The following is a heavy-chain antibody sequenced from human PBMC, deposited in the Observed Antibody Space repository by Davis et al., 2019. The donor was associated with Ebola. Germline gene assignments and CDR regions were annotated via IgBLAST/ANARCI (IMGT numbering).Heavy chain of an antibody. V-gene: IGHV4-34*01. CDR2: INYDGRT. CDR3: ALGSAQPF. Sequence: SETLSLTCDLLNGGSSNYYWTWIRQPPGKGLEWIGEINYDGRTNYNPSLKDRLTMSVDTSKNQFSLRLTSVNAADTAVYYCALGSAQPFWGQGTLVTVSS. J-gene: IGHJ4*01. D-gene: IGHD6-19*01. CDR1: GGSSNYY.